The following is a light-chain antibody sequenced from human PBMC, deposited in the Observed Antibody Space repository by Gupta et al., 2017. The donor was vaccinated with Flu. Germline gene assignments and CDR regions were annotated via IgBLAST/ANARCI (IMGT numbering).Light chain of an antibody. V-gene: IGLV1-40*01. Sequence: SSNIGSGFDIHWYQTLPGTAPKLLIYGNFNRPSGVPDRFSGSKSGTSASLAITGLQAEDEADYYCQSYDSSLSGYVFGTGTKVIVL. J-gene: IGLJ1*01. CDR1: SSNIGSGFD. CDR2: GNF. CDR3: QSYDSSLSGYV.